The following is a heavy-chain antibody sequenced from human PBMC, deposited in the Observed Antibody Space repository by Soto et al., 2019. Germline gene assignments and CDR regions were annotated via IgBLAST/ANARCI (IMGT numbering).Heavy chain of an antibody. CDR3: ERDCSGGSCYPGMDV. Sequence: GPLRLPGSASGFNFNSYTINWVRQAPGKRLEWLSSISSSGYIFSTDSVRGRFTISRDNAKNSVYLQINSLRAEDTAVYFCERDCSGGSCYPGMDVWGQGTKVTVYS. V-gene: IGHV3-21*01. J-gene: IGHJ6*02. D-gene: IGHD2-15*01. CDR1: GFNFNSYT. CDR2: ISSSGYI.